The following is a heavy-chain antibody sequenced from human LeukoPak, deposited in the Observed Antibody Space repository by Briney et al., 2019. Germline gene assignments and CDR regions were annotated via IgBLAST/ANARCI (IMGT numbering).Heavy chain of an antibody. D-gene: IGHD6-13*01. Sequence: SETLSLTCAVYGGSFSGYYWSWIRQPPGKGLEWIGEINHSGSTNYNPSLKSRVTISVDTSKNQFSLKLSSVTAADTAVYYCATRLPGIAAAFDYWGQGTLVTVSS. CDR1: GGSFSGYY. CDR2: INHSGST. V-gene: IGHV4-34*01. CDR3: ATRLPGIAAAFDY. J-gene: IGHJ4*02.